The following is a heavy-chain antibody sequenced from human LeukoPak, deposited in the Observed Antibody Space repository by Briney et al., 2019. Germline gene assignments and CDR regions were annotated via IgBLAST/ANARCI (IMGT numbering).Heavy chain of an antibody. CDR2: IYHSGST. D-gene: IGHD6-6*01. J-gene: IGHJ5*02. CDR1: GYSISSGYY. Sequence: SETLSLTCTVSGYSISSGYYWGWIRQPPGKGLEWIGSIYHSGSTYYNPSLKSRVTTSVDTSKNQFSLKLSSVTAADTAVYYCAREEYSSPHLNWFDPWGQGTLVTVSS. V-gene: IGHV4-38-2*02. CDR3: AREEYSSPHLNWFDP.